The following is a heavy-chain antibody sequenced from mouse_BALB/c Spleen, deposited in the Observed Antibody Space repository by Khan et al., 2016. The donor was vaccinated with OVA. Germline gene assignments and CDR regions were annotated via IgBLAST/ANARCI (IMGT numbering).Heavy chain of an antibody. CDR1: GYTFTSYT. V-gene: IGHV1-4*01. CDR3: VRDGADHRNDGWFAY. CDR2: INPSNGYT. Sequence: VQLQESGAELARPGASVKMSCKASGYTFTSYTIHWIKEGPGQGLEWIGYINPSNGYTNYNQKFKDKATLTTDKSSTTAYLQLSSLTSDDSAVYYCVRDGADHRNDGWFAYWGQGTLVTVSA. D-gene: IGHD2-14*01. J-gene: IGHJ3*01.